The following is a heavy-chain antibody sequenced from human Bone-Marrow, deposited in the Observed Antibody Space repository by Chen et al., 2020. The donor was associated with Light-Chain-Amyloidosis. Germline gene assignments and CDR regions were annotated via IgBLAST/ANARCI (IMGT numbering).Heavy chain of an antibody. J-gene: IGHJ4*02. Sequence: QVQLQQWGAGLLKPSETLPLTCAVYGGSFSGYYWSWIRQPPGKGLEWIGEINHSGSTNYNPSLKSRLTISVDTSKKQLSLKLSSVTAADTAVYYCARGRGGGWGSYYDWGQGTLVTVSS. CDR2: INHSGST. D-gene: IGHD1-26*01. CDR1: GGSFSGYY. V-gene: IGHV4-34*01. CDR3: ARGRGGGWGSYYD.